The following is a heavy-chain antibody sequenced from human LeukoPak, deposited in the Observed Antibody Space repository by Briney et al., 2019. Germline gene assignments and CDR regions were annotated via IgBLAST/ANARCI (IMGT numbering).Heavy chain of an antibody. CDR3: ARVLYSSGWFGTFAY. CDR2: ISYDGSNK. J-gene: IGHJ4*02. Sequence: PGGSLRLSCAASGFTFSNYAMHWVRQAPGKGLEWVAVISYDGSNKYYADSVKGRFTISRDSSKNTLYLQMSSLRAEDTAVYYCARVLYSSGWFGTFAYWGQGTLVTVSS. D-gene: IGHD6-19*01. V-gene: IGHV3-30-3*01. CDR1: GFTFSNYA.